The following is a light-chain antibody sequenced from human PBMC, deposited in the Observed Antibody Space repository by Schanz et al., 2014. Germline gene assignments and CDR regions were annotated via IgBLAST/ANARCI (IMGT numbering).Light chain of an antibody. CDR2: GSS. V-gene: IGKV3-20*01. CDR3: QQYGNSPRT. J-gene: IGKJ3*01. CDR1: QSVSSRY. Sequence: EIVLTQSPGTLSLSPGDRATLSCRASQSVSSRYLGWYQQKPGQAPRLLIYGSSSRATGIPDRFSGSGSGTDFSLTISRLEPEDFAVYYCQQYGNSPRTFGPGTKVDIK.